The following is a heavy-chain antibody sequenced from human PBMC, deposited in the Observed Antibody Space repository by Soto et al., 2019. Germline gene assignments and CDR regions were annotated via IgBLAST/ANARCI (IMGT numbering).Heavy chain of an antibody. V-gene: IGHV3-48*03. CDR3: VRDTMRASAAASLDY. CDR1: GFTFSNYE. Sequence: GGSLRLSGAASGFTFSNYEFNWVRQAPGRGLEWISYIRVSGNITKYAESVKGRFTISRDNAENSLHLHMNNLRVDDTALYFCVRDTMRASAAASLDYWGQGTQVTVSS. D-gene: IGHD2-2*01. J-gene: IGHJ4*02. CDR2: IRVSGNIT.